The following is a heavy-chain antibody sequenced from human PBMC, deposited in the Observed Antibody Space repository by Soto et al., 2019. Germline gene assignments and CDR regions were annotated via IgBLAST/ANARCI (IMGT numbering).Heavy chain of an antibody. CDR3: ARYGWLTPNNQVYYYGMDV. D-gene: IGHD3-22*01. V-gene: IGHV1-18*01. J-gene: IGHJ6*02. Sequence: GASVKFSCKASGYTFTSYAMHWVRQAPGQRLEWMGWISAYNGNTNYAQKLQGRVTMTTDTSTSTAYMELRSLRSDDTAVYYCARYGWLTPNNQVYYYGMDVWGQGTTVTVSS. CDR2: ISAYNGNT. CDR1: GYTFTSYA.